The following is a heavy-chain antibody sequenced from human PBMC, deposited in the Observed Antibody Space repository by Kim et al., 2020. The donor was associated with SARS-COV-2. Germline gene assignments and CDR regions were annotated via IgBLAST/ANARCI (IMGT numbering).Heavy chain of an antibody. CDR3: GRNGVYLDV. D-gene: IGHD2-8*01. Sequence: SETLSLTCTVPGASIHNNYLTWSEQCPAEGLEWRGYSHSTGTTEDNPSLEGRVTLSIDTARNQFYLTLRSVTAADTAMYFCGRNGVYLDVWGKGTTVTVSS. CDR1: GASIHNNY. J-gene: IGHJ6*03. CDR2: SHSTGTT. V-gene: IGHV4-59*08.